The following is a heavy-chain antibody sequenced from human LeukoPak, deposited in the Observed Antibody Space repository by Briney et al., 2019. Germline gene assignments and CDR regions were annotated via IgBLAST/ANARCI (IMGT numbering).Heavy chain of an antibody. CDR2: IYHSGNT. CDR3: VRYCSSTSCYVGTNTDWFDP. CDR1: GGSISSSNW. D-gene: IGHD2-2*01. Sequence: SGTLSLTCAVSGGSISSSNWWGWVRQPPGKGLEWIDEIYHSGNTNYNPSLKSRVTISVDKSKNQFSLKLSSVTAADTAVYYCVRYCSSTSCYVGTNTDWFDPWGQGTLVTVSS. V-gene: IGHV4-4*02. J-gene: IGHJ5*02.